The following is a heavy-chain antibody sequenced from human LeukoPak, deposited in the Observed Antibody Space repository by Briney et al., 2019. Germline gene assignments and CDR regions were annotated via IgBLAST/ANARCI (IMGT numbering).Heavy chain of an antibody. CDR3: ARDRAQFGAFDI. J-gene: IGHJ3*02. Sequence: ASVTVSCTASGYTFTSYGISWVRQAPGQGLEWMGWISAYNGNTNYAQKLQGRATMTTDTSTSTAYMELRSLRSDDTAVYYCARDRAQFGAFDIWGQGTMVTVSS. CDR2: ISAYNGNT. V-gene: IGHV1-18*01. D-gene: IGHD3-10*01. CDR1: GYTFTSYG.